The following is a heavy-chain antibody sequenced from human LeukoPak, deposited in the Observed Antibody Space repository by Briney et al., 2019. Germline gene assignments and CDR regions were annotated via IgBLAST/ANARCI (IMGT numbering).Heavy chain of an antibody. V-gene: IGHV3-66*01. J-gene: IGHJ6*02. Sequence: GGSLRLSCAASGFTVSSNYMSWVRQAPGKGLEWVSVIYSGGSTYYADSVKGRFTISRDNSKNTLYLQMNSLRAEDTAVYYCARDHTLSGMDVWGQGTTVTVSS. CDR2: IYSGGST. D-gene: IGHD3-9*01. CDR1: GFTVSSNY. CDR3: ARDHTLSGMDV.